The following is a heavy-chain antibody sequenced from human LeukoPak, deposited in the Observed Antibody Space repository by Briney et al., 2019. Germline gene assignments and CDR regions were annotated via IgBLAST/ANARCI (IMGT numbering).Heavy chain of an antibody. J-gene: IGHJ4*02. CDR1: GFTVSSNY. Sequence: PGGSLRLSCAASGFTVSSNYMNWVRQAPGKGLEWVSIIYSGGSTYYADSVKGRFTISRDNSKNTLYLQMNSLRAEDTAVYYCARDLGSGWNFDYWGQGTLVTVFS. CDR3: ARDLGSGWNFDY. D-gene: IGHD6-19*01. CDR2: IYSGGST. V-gene: IGHV3-53*01.